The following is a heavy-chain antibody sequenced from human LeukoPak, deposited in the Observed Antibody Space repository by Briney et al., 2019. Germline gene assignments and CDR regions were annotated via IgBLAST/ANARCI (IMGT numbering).Heavy chain of an antibody. D-gene: IGHD5-12*01. CDR3: AKDWYGGYGDF. V-gene: IGHV3-74*01. CDR1: GFTFSSYW. J-gene: IGHJ4*02. CDR2: INSDGSST. Sequence: PGGSLRLSCAASGFTFSSYWMHWVRQAPGKGLVWVSRINSDGSSTSYADSVKGRFTISRDNSKNTLYLQMNSLRAEDTAVYYCAKDWYGGYGDFWGQGTPVTVSS.